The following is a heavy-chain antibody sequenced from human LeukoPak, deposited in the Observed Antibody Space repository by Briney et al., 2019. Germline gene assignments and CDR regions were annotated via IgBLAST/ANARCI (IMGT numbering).Heavy chain of an antibody. CDR2: TNYSGST. CDR1: GGSFSSYY. CDR3: AQWGNNMDV. J-gene: IGHJ6*03. D-gene: IGHD3-16*01. V-gene: IGHV4-34*01. Sequence: SETLSLTCTVYGGSFSSYYWRWFRQPPGKGPQWIGETNYSGSTKYNPSLKSRVTISIDTSKNQFSLKLSSVTAADTAVYYCAQWGNNMDVWGKGTTVIVSS.